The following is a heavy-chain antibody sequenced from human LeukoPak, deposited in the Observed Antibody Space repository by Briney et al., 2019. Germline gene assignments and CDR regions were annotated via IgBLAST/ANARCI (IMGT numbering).Heavy chain of an antibody. CDR2: VSHSGIT. CDR1: GGSFSGYY. V-gene: IGHV4-34*01. J-gene: IGHJ4*02. D-gene: IGHD6-19*01. Sequence: SETLSLTCAVYGGSFSGYYWSWLRQAPGKGLEWIGEVSHSGITNYNPSLKSRVTILQDTSKNQVSLTLTSVTAADTALYYCARKQWLGPIDYWGQGTLVTVSS. CDR3: ARKQWLGPIDY.